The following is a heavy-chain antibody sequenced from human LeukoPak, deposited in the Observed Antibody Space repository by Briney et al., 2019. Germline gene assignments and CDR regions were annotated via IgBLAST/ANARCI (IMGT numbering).Heavy chain of an antibody. Sequence: SETLSLTCAVYGGSFSGYYWSWIRQPPGKGLEWIGEINHSGSTNYNPSLKSRVTISVDTSKNQFSLKLSSVTAADTAVYYCARLGSDYYGSGSYYNWGQGTLVTVSS. D-gene: IGHD3-10*01. J-gene: IGHJ4*02. CDR2: INHSGST. CDR3: ARLGSDYYGSGSYYN. CDR1: GGSFSGYY. V-gene: IGHV4-34*01.